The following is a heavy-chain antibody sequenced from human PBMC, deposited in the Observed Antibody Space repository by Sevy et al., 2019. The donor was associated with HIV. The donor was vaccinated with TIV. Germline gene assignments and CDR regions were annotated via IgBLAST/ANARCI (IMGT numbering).Heavy chain of an antibody. V-gene: IGHV3-49*03. CDR1: GFTFGDYA. Sequence: GGSLRLSCTSSGFTFGDYAMSWFRQAPGKGLEWVAFIRRNSHEPYGGTTEYAASVKGRFTISRDDSKSIAYLQMNSLKTEEKAVFFFNRGLATGGNPEFYFGYWGQGILVNVSS. J-gene: IGHJ4*02. CDR2: IRRNSHEPYGGTT. CDR3: NRGLATGGNPEFYFGY. D-gene: IGHD5-12*01.